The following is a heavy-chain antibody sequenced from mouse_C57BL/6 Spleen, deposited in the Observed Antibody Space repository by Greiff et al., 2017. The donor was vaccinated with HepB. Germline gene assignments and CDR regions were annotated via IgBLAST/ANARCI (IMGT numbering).Heavy chain of an antibody. CDR2: IHPNSGST. J-gene: IGHJ2*01. V-gene: IGHV1-64*01. CDR1: GYTFTSYW. CDR3: ARSPSTMITTRVYFDY. Sequence: QVQLQQPGAELVKPGASVKLSCKASGYTFTSYWMHWVKQRPGQGLEWIGMIHPNSGSTNYNEKFKSKATLTVDKSSSTAYMQHSSLTSEDSAVYYCARSPSTMITTRVYFDYWGQGTTLTVSS. D-gene: IGHD2-4*01.